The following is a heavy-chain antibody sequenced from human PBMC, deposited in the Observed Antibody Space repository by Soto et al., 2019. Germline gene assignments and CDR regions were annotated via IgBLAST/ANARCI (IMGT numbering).Heavy chain of an antibody. CDR1: GFTFSSYG. CDR2: IWYDGSNK. V-gene: IGHV3-33*01. Sequence: GGSLRLSCAASGFTFSSYGMHWVRQAPGKGLEWVAVIWYDGSNKYYADSVKGRFTISRDNSKNTLYLQMNSLRAEDTAVYYCARDTESDFWSGYSSSWRYYYGMDVWGQGTTVTVSS. CDR3: ARDTESDFWSGYSSSWRYYYGMDV. J-gene: IGHJ6*02. D-gene: IGHD3-3*01.